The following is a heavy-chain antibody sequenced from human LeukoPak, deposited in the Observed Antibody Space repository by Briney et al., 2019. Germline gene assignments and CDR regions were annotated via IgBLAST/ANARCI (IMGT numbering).Heavy chain of an antibody. D-gene: IGHD1-26*01. CDR2: INLSGSST. CDR1: GFTFGDYA. V-gene: IGHV3-23*01. CDR3: AKDVWRYSGSYYDFDY. J-gene: IGHJ4*02. Sequence: PGGSLRLSCAASGFTFGDYAMHWVRQAPGKGLEWVSGINLSGSSTYYADSVKGRFTISRDNSKNTLYLQMNSLRAEDTAVYYCAKDVWRYSGSYYDFDYWGQGTLVTVSS.